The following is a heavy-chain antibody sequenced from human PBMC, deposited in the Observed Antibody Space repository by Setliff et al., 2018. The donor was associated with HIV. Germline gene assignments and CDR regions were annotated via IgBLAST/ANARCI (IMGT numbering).Heavy chain of an antibody. D-gene: IGHD2-21*01. CDR3: ATDNGPSYSMDI. V-gene: IGHV3-15*01. Sequence: GSLRLSCAASGFTFTNYYMHWVRQAPGKGLEWIGRIKSKTDGGTTDYAAPVKGRFTISRDDSKNTLYLQMNSLKTDDTGVYFCATDNGPSYSMDIWGQGTTVTVSS. CDR2: IKSKTDGGTT. J-gene: IGHJ6*02. CDR1: GFTFTNYY.